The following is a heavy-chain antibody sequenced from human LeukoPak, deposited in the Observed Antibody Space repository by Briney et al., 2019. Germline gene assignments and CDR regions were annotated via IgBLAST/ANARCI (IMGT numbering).Heavy chain of an antibody. J-gene: IGHJ5*02. CDR1: GDSISNYY. CDR2: MYTDGST. V-gene: IGHV4-4*07. CDR3: ARGPYVGASTVWFDP. Sequence: PSETLSLACTVSGDSISNYYWSWIRQPAGKGLEWIGRMYTDGSTNYNPSLKSRVTMSIDTSKNQFSLELRSVTAADTAVYYCARGPYVGASTVWFDPWGQGTLVTVSS. D-gene: IGHD1-26*01.